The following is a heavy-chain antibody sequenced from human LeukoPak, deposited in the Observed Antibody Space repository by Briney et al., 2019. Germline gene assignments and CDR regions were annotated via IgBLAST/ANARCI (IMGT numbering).Heavy chain of an antibody. V-gene: IGHV3-48*01. CDR2: ISYSGRVI. Sequence: GGSLRLSCAASGFTFDTFGMHWVRRAPGQGLEWLSYISYSGRVIYYADSVKGRFTISRDNGENSLYLQMSSLRAEDTAVYYCARDDSGYYYYMDFWGEGTTVTVSS. J-gene: IGHJ6*03. CDR3: ARDDSGYYYYMDF. CDR1: GFTFDTFG. D-gene: IGHD3-10*01.